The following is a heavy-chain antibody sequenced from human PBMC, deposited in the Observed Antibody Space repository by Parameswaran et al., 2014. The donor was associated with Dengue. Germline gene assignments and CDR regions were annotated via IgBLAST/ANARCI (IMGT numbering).Heavy chain of an antibody. D-gene: IGHD5-18*01. CDR3: AKDGYSYENYYYYYMDV. Sequence: VRQAPGKGLEWVAVISYDGSNKYYADSVKGRFTISRDNSKNTLYLQMNSLRAEDTAVYYCAKDGYSYENYYYYYMDVWGKGTTVTVSS. V-gene: IGHV3-30*18. J-gene: IGHJ6*03. CDR2: ISYDGSNK.